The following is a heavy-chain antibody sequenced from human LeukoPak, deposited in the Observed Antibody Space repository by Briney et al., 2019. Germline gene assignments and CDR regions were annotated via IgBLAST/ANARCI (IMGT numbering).Heavy chain of an antibody. Sequence: GASVKVSRKASGYTFTSYYMHWVRQAPGQGLEWMGIINPSGGSTSYAQKFQGRVTMTRDTSTSTVYMELSSLRSEDTAVYYCARVYYYDSSGWDAFDIWGQGTMVTVSS. CDR2: INPSGGST. D-gene: IGHD3-22*01. CDR3: ARVYYYDSSGWDAFDI. CDR1: GYTFTSYY. J-gene: IGHJ3*02. V-gene: IGHV1-46*01.